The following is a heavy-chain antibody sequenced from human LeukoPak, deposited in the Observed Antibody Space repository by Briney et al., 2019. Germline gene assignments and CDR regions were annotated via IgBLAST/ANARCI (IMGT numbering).Heavy chain of an antibody. V-gene: IGHV1-69*04. CDR1: GGTFSSYA. J-gene: IGHJ3*02. Sequence: SVRVSCKASGGTFSSYAISWVRQAPGQGLEWMGRIVPIFGIANYAQKFQGRVTITADKSTSTAYMELSSLRSEDTAVYYCARGIGYCSGGSCYRIGDAFDIWGQGTMVTVSS. D-gene: IGHD2-15*01. CDR3: ARGIGYCSGGSCYRIGDAFDI. CDR2: IVPIFGIA.